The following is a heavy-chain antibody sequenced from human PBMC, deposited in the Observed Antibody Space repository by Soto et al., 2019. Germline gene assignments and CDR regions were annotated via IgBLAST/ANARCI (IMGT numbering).Heavy chain of an antibody. CDR3: AREYCSVGSCYLNTYYYYGMDV. CDR2: ISAYNGNT. Sequence: ASVKLSCTASCYTFTSYGISRVRQAPGQGLEWMGWISAYNGNTNYAQKLQGRVTMTTDTSTSTAYMELRSLRSDDTAVYYCAREYCSVGSCYLNTYYYYGMDVWGQGTTVTVSS. J-gene: IGHJ6*02. CDR1: CYTFTSYG. V-gene: IGHV1-18*01. D-gene: IGHD2-15*01.